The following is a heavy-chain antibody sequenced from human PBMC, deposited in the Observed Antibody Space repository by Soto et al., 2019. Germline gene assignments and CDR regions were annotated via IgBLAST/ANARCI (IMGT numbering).Heavy chain of an antibody. D-gene: IGHD3-22*01. CDR1: GGSFSAYY. CDR2: INHSGGT. V-gene: IGHV4-34*01. CDR3: ARGSVDTVDSSGFYEC. Sequence: SETLSLTCAVYGGSFSAYYGSWIRQPPGKGLEWIGEINHSGGTSYNPSLKSRVTISVDTSKSQFSLKLTSVAAADRAVYYCARGSVDTVDSSGFYECWGQGTPVTVSS. J-gene: IGHJ4*02.